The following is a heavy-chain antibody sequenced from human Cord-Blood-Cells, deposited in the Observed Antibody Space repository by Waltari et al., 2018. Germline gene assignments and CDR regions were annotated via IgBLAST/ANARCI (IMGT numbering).Heavy chain of an antibody. J-gene: IGHJ6*02. CDR1: GFTFSSYE. Sequence: EVQLVESGGGLVQPGGSLRLSCAASGFTFSSYEMNWVRQAPGKGLEWVSYISSSGSTIYYADSVKGRFTISRDNAKNSLYLQMNSLRAEDTAVYYCARHCGGDCYYYGMDVWGQGTTVTVSS. D-gene: IGHD2-21*01. CDR3: ARHCGGDCYYYGMDV. CDR2: ISSSGSTI. V-gene: IGHV3-48*03.